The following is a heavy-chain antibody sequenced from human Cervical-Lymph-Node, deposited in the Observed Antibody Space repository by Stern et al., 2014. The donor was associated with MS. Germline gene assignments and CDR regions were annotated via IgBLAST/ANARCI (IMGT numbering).Heavy chain of an antibody. V-gene: IGHV3-30*04. Sequence: VQLVESGGGVVQPGRSLRLSCAASGFTFSNYAMFWVRQAPGKGPEWVSHISYEGSSTYYADSVKGRFTVSRDNAMHTLYLQMNSLRPEDTAVYSCVRGSGWYTEYYFDYWGQGALVTVSS. CDR2: ISYEGSST. CDR1: GFTFSNYA. J-gene: IGHJ4*02. D-gene: IGHD6-13*01. CDR3: VRGSGWYTEYYFDY.